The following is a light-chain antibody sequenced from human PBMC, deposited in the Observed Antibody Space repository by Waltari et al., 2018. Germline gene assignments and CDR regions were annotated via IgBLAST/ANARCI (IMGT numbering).Light chain of an antibody. V-gene: IGLV2-14*01. Sequence: QSALTQPASVSGSPGQSIAISCTGTSSDIGSYDYVPWYQQRPGKAPKLKIYEVSNRPSGVSNRFSGSKSGNTASLTISGLQAEDEADYYCDSYTSSSTRVFGGGTKLTVL. J-gene: IGLJ3*02. CDR2: EVS. CDR3: DSYTSSSTRV. CDR1: SSDIGSYDY.